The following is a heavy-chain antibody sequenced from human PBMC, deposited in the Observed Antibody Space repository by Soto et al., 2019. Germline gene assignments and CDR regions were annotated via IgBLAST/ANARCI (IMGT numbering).Heavy chain of an antibody. V-gene: IGHV3-23*01. D-gene: IGHD6-13*01. J-gene: IGHJ4*02. CDR2: ISGSGGST. CDR1: GFTFSSYA. CDR3: AKPKYSSSWSLLFDY. Sequence: GGSLRLSCAASGFTFSSYAMSWVRQAPGKGLEWVSAISGSGGSTYYADSVKGRFTISRDNFKNTLYLQMNSLRAEDTAVYYCAKPKYSSSWSLLFDYWGQGTLVTVSS.